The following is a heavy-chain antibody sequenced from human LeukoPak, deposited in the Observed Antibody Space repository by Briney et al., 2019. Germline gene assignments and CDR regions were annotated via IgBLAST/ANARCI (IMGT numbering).Heavy chain of an antibody. CDR1: GFTFDDYA. CDR2: ISWDSGSV. D-gene: IGHD5-18*01. V-gene: IGHV3-9*03. CDR3: AKGSSYSFGYWYFDL. J-gene: IGHJ2*01. Sequence: QPGRSLRLSCAASGFTFDDYAMHWVRQAPGKGLEWVSGISWDSGSVGYADSVKGRFTISRDNAKNSLYLQMNSLRAEDMALYFCAKGSSYSFGYWYFDLWGCGTLVTVSS.